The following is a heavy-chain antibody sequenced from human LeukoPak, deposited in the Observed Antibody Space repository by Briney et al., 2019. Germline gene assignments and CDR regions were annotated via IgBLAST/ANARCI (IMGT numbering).Heavy chain of an antibody. D-gene: IGHD5-18*01. CDR2: ISSSSSYI. CDR1: GFTFSSYR. Sequence: SGGSLRLSCAASGFTFSSYRMNWVRQAPGKGLEWVSSISSSSSYIYYADSVKGRFTISRDNAKNSLYLQMNSLRAEDTAVYYCARDSTAMVLPFDYWGQGTLVTVSS. V-gene: IGHV3-21*01. J-gene: IGHJ4*02. CDR3: ARDSTAMVLPFDY.